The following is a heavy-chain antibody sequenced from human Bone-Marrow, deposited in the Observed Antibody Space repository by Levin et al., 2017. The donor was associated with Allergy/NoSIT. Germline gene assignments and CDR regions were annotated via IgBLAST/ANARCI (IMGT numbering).Heavy chain of an antibody. Sequence: KPSETLSLTCTVSGGSIGSIYYWGWIRQPPGKGLEWIGSIYYSGTTYYNPSLKGRVTISADTSINQFSLKLTSVTAADTAVYYCARHGWRIGEGPRVFFQHWGQGSLVIVSS. V-gene: IGHV4-39*01. CDR2: IYYSGTT. CDR3: ARHGWRIGEGPRVFFQH. D-gene: IGHD3-3*01. J-gene: IGHJ1*01. CDR1: GGSIGSIYY.